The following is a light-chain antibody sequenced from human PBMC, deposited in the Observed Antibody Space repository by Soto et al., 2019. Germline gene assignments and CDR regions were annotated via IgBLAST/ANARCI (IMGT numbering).Light chain of an antibody. J-gene: IGKJ1*01. V-gene: IGKV1-39*01. CDR1: QSISSD. Sequence: IQMTQSPSSLSASVGDRVTIPCRASQSISSDLNWYQQKPGKDPKLLIDAASSLQSGVPSRFSGSASGTDFTLTISSLQPEDFATYYCQQSYSTPPTCGQGTKVEIK. CDR3: QQSYSTPPT. CDR2: AAS.